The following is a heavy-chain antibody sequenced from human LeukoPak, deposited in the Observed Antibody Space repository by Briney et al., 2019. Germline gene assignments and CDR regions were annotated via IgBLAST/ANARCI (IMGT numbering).Heavy chain of an antibody. CDR1: GYTFTSYG. Sequence: ASVKVSCKASGYTFTSYGISWVRQAPRQGLEWMGWISAYNGNTNYAQELQGRVTMTTDTSTSTAYMELRSLRSDDTAVYYCARAVLRYFRGDFDYWGQGTLVTVSS. J-gene: IGHJ4*02. D-gene: IGHD3-9*01. V-gene: IGHV1-18*01. CDR2: ISAYNGNT. CDR3: ARAVLRYFRGDFDY.